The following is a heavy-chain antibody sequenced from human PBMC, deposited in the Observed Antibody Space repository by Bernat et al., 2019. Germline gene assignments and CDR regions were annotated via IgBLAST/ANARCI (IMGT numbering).Heavy chain of an antibody. CDR2: ISSSGGTT. CDR3: ARDKLYSSGAKGFAFDI. CDR1: GFTFSNYA. J-gene: IGHJ3*02. V-gene: IGHV3-23*01. D-gene: IGHD6-19*01. Sequence: EVQLLESGGGLVQPGGSLRLSCAASGFTFSNYAMSWVRQAPGKGLEWVTGISSSGGTTYQADSAKGRFTISRDNSKNTLYLQMNSLRAEDTAVYYCARDKLYSSGAKGFAFDIWGQGTMVTVSS.